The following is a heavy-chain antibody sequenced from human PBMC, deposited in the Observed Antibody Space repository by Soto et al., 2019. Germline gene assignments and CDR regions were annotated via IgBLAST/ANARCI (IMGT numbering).Heavy chain of an antibody. D-gene: IGHD6-19*01. J-gene: IGHJ4*02. V-gene: IGHV3-33*01. CDR3: ARDRYSSGWYDLDY. CDR1: GFTFSNYG. Sequence: QVQLVESGGGVVQPGRSLRLSCAASGFTFSNYGMHWVRQAPGKGLEWVAVIWYDGSNKYYADSVKGRFTISRDNSKNTLYLQMNSLRDEDTAVYYCARDRYSSGWYDLDYWGQGTLVTVSS. CDR2: IWYDGSNK.